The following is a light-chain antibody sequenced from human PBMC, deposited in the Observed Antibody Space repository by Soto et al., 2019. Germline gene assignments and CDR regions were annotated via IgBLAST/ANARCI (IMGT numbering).Light chain of an antibody. CDR3: QESYSSFR. CDR2: AAS. CDR1: QTISSW. J-gene: IGKJ4*01. V-gene: IGKV1-39*01. Sequence: DIQMTQSPSTMSGSVGDRIIITCRASQTISSWLAWYQQKPGKAPKLLLFAASSLQGGVPSRFSGSGSGTDFTLTISSLQPEDFATYYCQESYSSFRFGGGTKVDIK.